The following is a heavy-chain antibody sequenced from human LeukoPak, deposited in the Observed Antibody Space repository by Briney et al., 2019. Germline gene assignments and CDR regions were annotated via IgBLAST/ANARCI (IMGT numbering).Heavy chain of an antibody. Sequence: GGSLRLSCAASGFIFSKYGMHWVRQAPGKGLEWLSVISYNGSNKDYIDSVKGRFTGSRDNSKNTLFLYMNSLTIEDTAVYYCAKGRYNDLLADSYSEQNDWGQGTLVTVTS. CDR2: ISYNGSNK. CDR3: AKGRYNDLLADSYSEQND. V-gene: IGHV3-30*18. CDR1: GFIFSKYG. D-gene: IGHD3-9*01. J-gene: IGHJ4*02.